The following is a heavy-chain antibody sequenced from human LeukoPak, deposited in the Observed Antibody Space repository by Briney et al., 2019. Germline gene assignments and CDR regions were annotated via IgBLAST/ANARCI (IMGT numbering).Heavy chain of an antibody. CDR2: IRYDGSNK. CDR1: GFTFSSYG. J-gene: IGHJ3*02. D-gene: IGHD2-21*01. V-gene: IGHV3-30*02. CDR3: AKELRGGDPQADHAFDI. Sequence: PGGSLRLSCAASGFTFSSYGMHWVRQAPGKGLEWVAFIRYDGSNKYYADSVKGRFTISRDNSKNTLYLQMNSLRAEDTAVYYCAKELRGGDPQADHAFDIWGQGTMVTVSS.